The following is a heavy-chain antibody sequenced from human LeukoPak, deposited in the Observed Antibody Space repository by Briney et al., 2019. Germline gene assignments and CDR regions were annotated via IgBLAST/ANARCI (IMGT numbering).Heavy chain of an antibody. CDR2: IYSSGST. J-gene: IGHJ4*02. V-gene: IGHV4-4*07. Sequence: SETLSLTCTVSGGSISSDYWSWIRQLAGKGLEWIGRIYSSGSTNYNPSLKSRVTMSVDTSKNQFSLKLSSVTAADTAVYYCARGPSLRFLEWLLYVSHWGQGTLVTVSS. D-gene: IGHD3-3*01. CDR1: GGSISSDY. CDR3: ARGPSLRFLEWLLYVSH.